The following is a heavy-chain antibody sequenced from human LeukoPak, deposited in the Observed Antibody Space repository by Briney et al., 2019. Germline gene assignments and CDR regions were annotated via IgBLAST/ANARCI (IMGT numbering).Heavy chain of an antibody. D-gene: IGHD1-26*01. CDR1: GGSISSISYY. V-gene: IGHV4-39*07. CDR2: IYHSGNT. CDR3: ARGPVGGATYYDGDAFDI. Sequence: KASETLSLTCTVTGGSISSISYYWGWIRQSPGKGLEWIGSIYHSGNTYYNQSLKSRVIISVDTSKNQFSLKLSSVTAVDTAVYYCARGPVGGATYYDGDAFDIWGQGTMVTVSS. J-gene: IGHJ3*02.